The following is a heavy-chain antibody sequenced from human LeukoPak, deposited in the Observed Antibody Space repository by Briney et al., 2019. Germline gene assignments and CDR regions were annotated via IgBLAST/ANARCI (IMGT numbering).Heavy chain of an antibody. CDR2: INPSGGST. CDR1: GYTFTSYY. J-gene: IGHJ3*02. CDR3: ARGLPSSSWPLDAFDI. D-gene: IGHD6-13*01. Sequence: ASMKVSCKASGYTFTSYYMHWVRQAPGQGLEWMGIINPSGGSTSYAQKFQGRVTMTRDTSTSTVYMELSSLRSEDTAVYYCARGLPSSSWPLDAFDIWGQGTMVTVSS. V-gene: IGHV1-46*01.